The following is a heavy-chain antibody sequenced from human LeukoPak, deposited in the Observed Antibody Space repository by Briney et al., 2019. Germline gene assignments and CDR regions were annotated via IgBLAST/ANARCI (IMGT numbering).Heavy chain of an antibody. J-gene: IGHJ6*03. CDR1: GGSFSGYY. CDR3: ARKRYGDYRRGGSCDYYMDV. V-gene: IGHV4-34*01. CDR2: INHSGST. Sequence: SETLPLTCAVYGGSFSGYYWSLIRQPPGKGLEWIGEINHSGSTNYNPSLKSRVTISVDTSKNQFSLKLSSVTAADTAVYYCARKRYGDYRRGGSCDYYMDVWGKGTTVTISS. D-gene: IGHD4-17*01.